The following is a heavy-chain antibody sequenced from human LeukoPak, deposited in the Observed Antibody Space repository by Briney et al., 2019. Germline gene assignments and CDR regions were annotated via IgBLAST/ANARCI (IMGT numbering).Heavy chain of an antibody. CDR2: IIPIFGTA. D-gene: IGHD3-22*01. Sequence: SVNVSFKASGGTFSSYAISWVRQAPGQGLEWMGGIIPIFGTANYAQKFQGRVTITADESTSTAYMELSSLRSEDTAVYYCARYAGGHTYYYDSSGYFFDYWGQGTLVTVSS. CDR1: GGTFSSYA. V-gene: IGHV1-69*13. CDR3: ARYAGGHTYYYDSSGYFFDY. J-gene: IGHJ4*02.